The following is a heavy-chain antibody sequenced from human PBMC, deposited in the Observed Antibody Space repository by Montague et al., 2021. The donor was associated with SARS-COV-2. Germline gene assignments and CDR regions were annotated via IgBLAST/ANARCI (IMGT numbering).Heavy chain of an antibody. J-gene: IGHJ4*02. CDR3: VCLGGEVDLYVMYYLDY. CDR2: IYGDDEK. D-gene: IGHD3-16*01. V-gene: IGHV2-5*02. Sequence: PALVKPTQTLTLTCTFSGFSLNTVGVGVGWVRQSPGKALEWLGFIYGDDEKRYSPYLQSRLTITKDTSRNEVVLTMTNVDPVDTATYYCVCLGGEVDLYVMYYLDYWGQGTLVTVSS. CDR1: GFSLNTVGVG.